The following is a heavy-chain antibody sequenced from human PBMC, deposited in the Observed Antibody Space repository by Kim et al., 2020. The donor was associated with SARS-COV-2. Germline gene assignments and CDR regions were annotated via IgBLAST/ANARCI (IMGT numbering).Heavy chain of an antibody. Sequence: SETLSLTCAVYGGSFSGYYWSWIRQPPGKGLEWIGEINHSGSTNYNPSLKSRVTISVDTSKNQFSLKLSSVTAADTAVYYCARGGRGETKRHGYCSGGSCYSVLDYWGQGTLVTVSS. CDR2: INHSGST. J-gene: IGHJ4*02. D-gene: IGHD2-15*01. V-gene: IGHV4-34*01. CDR1: GGSFSGYY. CDR3: ARGGRGETKRHGYCSGGSCYSVLDY.